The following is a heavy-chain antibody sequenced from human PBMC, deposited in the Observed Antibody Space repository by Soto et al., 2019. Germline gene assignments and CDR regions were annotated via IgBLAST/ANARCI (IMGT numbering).Heavy chain of an antibody. CDR1: GGSLSSGGYY. CDR2: LYYSGST. V-gene: IGHV4-31*03. Sequence: VQLQDSGPGLGKPSQTLSLSCTVSGGSLSSGGYYWSWIRQHPGKGLEWIGFLYYSGSTYYNPSLKSRVTISVDTSQNQFSLKLSSVTAADTAVYYCARDTQRGYSGYFDSWGQGTLVTVSS. CDR3: ARDTQRGYSGYFDS. D-gene: IGHD5-12*01. J-gene: IGHJ4*02.